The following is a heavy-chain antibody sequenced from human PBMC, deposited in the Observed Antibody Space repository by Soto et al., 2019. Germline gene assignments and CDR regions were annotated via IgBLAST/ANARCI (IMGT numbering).Heavy chain of an antibody. V-gene: IGHV4-31*11. CDR1: GGSISNGGYY. D-gene: IGHD6-13*01. CDR2: IYVSGST. CDR3: ARDSHSQQPNHRWGGGYMDV. Sequence: QVQLQESGPGLVKPSQTLSLTCAVSGGSISNGGYYWSWIRQHPGKGLEWIGSIYVSGSTYYNPSLKSRVTISVATPKNQFSLKLSSVTAADTAVYYCARDSHSQQPNHRWGGGYMDVWGKGTTVTVSS. J-gene: IGHJ6*03.